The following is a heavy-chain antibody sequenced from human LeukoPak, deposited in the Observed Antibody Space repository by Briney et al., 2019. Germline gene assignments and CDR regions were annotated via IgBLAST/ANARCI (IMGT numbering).Heavy chain of an antibody. J-gene: IGHJ4*02. V-gene: IGHV3-53*01. CDR2: IYSGGNT. CDR1: GFSVSSTS. Sequence: GGSLRLSCAVSGFSVSSTSMNWVRQAPGKGLEWVSIIYSGGNTYYGESVKGRFTISRDSSKNTLYLQMNSLRAEDTAAYYCVRDRSGSSEGQFDYWGQGTLVTVSS. D-gene: IGHD6-19*01. CDR3: VRDRSGSSEGQFDY.